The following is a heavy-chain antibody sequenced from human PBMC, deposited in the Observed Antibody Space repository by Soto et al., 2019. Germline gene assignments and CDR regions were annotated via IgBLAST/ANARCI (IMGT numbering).Heavy chain of an antibody. V-gene: IGHV3-23*01. CDR2: ISGSGGSR. D-gene: IGHD5-12*01. CDR3: AKAPRGFNFFLDY. J-gene: IGHJ4*02. Sequence: PGGSLRLSCAASGFTFSNYAMSWVRLAPGKGLEWVSTISGSGGSRDYADSVKGRFTISRDNSKNTLFLQMNSLRAEDTAVYYCAKAPRGFNFFLDYWGQGTLVTVSS. CDR1: GFTFSNYA.